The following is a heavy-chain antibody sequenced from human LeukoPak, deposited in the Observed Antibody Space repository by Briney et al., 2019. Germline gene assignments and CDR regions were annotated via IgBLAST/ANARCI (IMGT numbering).Heavy chain of an antibody. CDR2: INPNSGGT. CDR3: ARGIITIFGVVIIFGDY. V-gene: IGHV1-2*02. Sequence: GASVKVSCKPSGYTFTGYYMHWVRQAPGQGLEWMGWINPNSGGTNYAQKFQGRVTMTRDTSISTAYMELSRLRSDDTAVYYCARGIITIFGVVIIFGDYWGQGTLVTVSS. D-gene: IGHD3-3*01. J-gene: IGHJ4*02. CDR1: GYTFTGYY.